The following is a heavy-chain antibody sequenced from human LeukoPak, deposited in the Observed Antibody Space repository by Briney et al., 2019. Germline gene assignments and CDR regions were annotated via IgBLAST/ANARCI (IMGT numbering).Heavy chain of an antibody. V-gene: IGHV3-48*01. CDR3: AKGTTSSTYSSSDY. CDR1: GFTFSSYS. D-gene: IGHD2-21*01. CDR2: ISSSSSTI. Sequence: TGGSLRLSCAASGFTFSSYSMNWVRQAPGKGLEWVSYISSSSSTIYYADSVKGRFTISRDNAKNSLYLQMNSLRAEDTAVYYCAKGTTSSTYSSSDYWGQGTLVTVSS. J-gene: IGHJ4*02.